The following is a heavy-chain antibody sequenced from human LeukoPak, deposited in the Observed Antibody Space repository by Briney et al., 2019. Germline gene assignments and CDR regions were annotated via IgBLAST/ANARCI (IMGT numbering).Heavy chain of an antibody. D-gene: IGHD3-10*01. CDR3: TIEELVLDY. V-gene: IGHV3-15*01. Sequence: GGSLRLSCVVSGFTFSNAWMSWVRQAPGKGLEWVGRIKSKTDGGTTDYAAPVKGRFTISRDDSKNTLYLQMNSLKIEDTALYYCTIEELVLDYWGQGTLVTVSS. CDR1: GFTFSNAW. CDR2: IKSKTDGGTT. J-gene: IGHJ4*02.